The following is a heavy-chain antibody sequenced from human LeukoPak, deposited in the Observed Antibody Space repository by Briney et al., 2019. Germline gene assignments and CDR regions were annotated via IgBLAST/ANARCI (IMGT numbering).Heavy chain of an antibody. CDR1: GFTFSSPG. CDR2: ISGTGGTT. Sequence: HPGGSLRLSCAASGFTFSSPGMSWVRQAPGKGLEWVSAISGTGGTTYYADSVKGRFTISRDNSMNTLYLQMNSLRAEDTAVYYCAKYEKKGARNWNDVLDYWGQGTLVTVSS. J-gene: IGHJ4*02. CDR3: AKYEKKGARNWNDVLDY. D-gene: IGHD1-1*01. V-gene: IGHV3-23*01.